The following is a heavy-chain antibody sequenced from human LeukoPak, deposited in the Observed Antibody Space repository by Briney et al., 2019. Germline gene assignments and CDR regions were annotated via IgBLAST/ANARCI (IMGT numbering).Heavy chain of an antibody. CDR2: INHSGST. CDR1: GGSFSGYY. D-gene: IGHD2-21*02. J-gene: IGHJ5*02. CDR3: ARQQLYRWWLRLSGWFDP. V-gene: IGHV4-34*01. Sequence: PSETLSHTCAVYGGSFSGYYWSWIRQPPGKGLEWIGEINHSGSTNYNPSLKSRVTISVDTSKNQFSLKLSSVTAADTAVYYCARQQLYRWWLRLSGWFDPWGQGTLVTVSS.